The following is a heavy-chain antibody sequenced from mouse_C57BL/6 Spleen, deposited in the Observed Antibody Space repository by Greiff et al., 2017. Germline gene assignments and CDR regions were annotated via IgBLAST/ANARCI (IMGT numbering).Heavy chain of an antibody. CDR3: ARKRDYSAMDY. CDR2: INPNNGGT. V-gene: IGHV1-22*01. D-gene: IGHD2-12*01. J-gene: IGHJ4*01. CDR1: GYTFTDYN. Sequence: EVKLMESGPELVKPGASVKMSCKASGYTFTDYNMHWVKQSHGKSLEWIGYINPNNGGTSYNQKFKGKATLTVNKSSSTAYMELRSLTSEDSAVYYCARKRDYSAMDYWGQGTSVTVSS.